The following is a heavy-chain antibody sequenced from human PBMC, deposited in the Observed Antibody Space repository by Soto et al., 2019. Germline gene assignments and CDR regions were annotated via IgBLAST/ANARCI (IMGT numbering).Heavy chain of an antibody. Sequence: VQMVPSGAEVKKPGYSVKVSCRASGGTFSNYAISWVRPAPGQGLVCMGGIVPAFGTPNYAQNLQGRITFTAYAYTTTVYVDLSSLRSEYTAVYYCARGATIFGVSAYSYYEMEVCGQGNTVTVSS. CDR2: IVPAFGTP. D-gene: IGHD3-3*01. CDR3: ARGATIFGVSAYSYYEMEV. J-gene: IGHJ6*02. CDR1: GGTFSNYA. V-gene: IGHV1-69*01.